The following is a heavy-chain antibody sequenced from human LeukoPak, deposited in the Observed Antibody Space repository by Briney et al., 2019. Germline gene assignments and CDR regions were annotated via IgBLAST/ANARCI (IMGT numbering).Heavy chain of an antibody. CDR1: GGTFSSYA. CDR2: ISPIFGTA. CDR3: ARAIVVVKYYYYGMDV. V-gene: IGHV1-69*01. D-gene: IGHD3-22*01. Sequence: SVKVSCKASGGTFSSYAISWVRQAPGQGLEWMGGISPIFGTANYAQKFQGRVTITADESTSTAYMELSSLRSEDTAVYYCARAIVVVKYYYYGMDVWGQGTTVTVSS. J-gene: IGHJ6*02.